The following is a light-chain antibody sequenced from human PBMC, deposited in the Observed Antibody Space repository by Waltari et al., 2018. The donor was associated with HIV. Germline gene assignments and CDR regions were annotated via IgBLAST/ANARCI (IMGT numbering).Light chain of an antibody. J-gene: IGKJ5*01. Sequence: DIQMTQSPSSLSASVGDRVTITCRASQGISNYLAWYQQKPGKVPKLLIYAASTLQSGVPSRFSGSGSGTDFTLTISSLQPEDVVTYYCQKYNSAPRITFGQGTRLEIK. CDR1: QGISNY. CDR2: AAS. CDR3: QKYNSAPRIT. V-gene: IGKV1-27*01.